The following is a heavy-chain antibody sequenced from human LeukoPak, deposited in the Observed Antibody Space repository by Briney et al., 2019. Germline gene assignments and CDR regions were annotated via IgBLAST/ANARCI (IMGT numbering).Heavy chain of an antibody. Sequence: GGSLRLSCAASGFTFSDVWMNWVRQAPGKGLEWVGRIRSYGGTIEYAAPVKGRFTISRDDSKNTLYLQMNGLKTEDTALYFCSTTKNVASASDFWGQGTLVTVSS. J-gene: IGHJ4*02. CDR1: GFTFSDVW. D-gene: IGHD2-2*01. CDR2: IRSYGGTI. V-gene: IGHV3-15*01. CDR3: STTKNVASASDF.